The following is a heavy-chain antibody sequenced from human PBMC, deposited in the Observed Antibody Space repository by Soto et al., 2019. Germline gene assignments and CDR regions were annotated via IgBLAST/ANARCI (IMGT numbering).Heavy chain of an antibody. D-gene: IGHD3-3*02. CDR3: APDHFPWFDP. Sequence: ASVKVSCKASGYTILTYDMCWVRQAPGQGLEWMGWISTKNGHTNYSQNLQGRATMTTDTSTNTAYLELRNLRSDVTAVYFCAPDHFPWFDPWGQGTRVTVSA. J-gene: IGHJ5*02. V-gene: IGHV1-18*01. CDR1: GYTILTYD. CDR2: ISTKNGHT.